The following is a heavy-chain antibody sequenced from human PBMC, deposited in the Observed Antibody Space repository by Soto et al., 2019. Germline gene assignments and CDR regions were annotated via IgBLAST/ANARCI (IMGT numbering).Heavy chain of an antibody. J-gene: IGHJ4*02. V-gene: IGHV3-48*01. D-gene: IGHD3-22*01. Sequence: PGGSLRLSCVASGFTFSTDSMNWVRQAPGKGLEWVAHISTSGTTRYYADSVKGRFTISRDNAKTSLYLQMNSLRAEDTAVYYCARAPVDYYDSYYFDYWGQGTLVTVSS. CDR1: GFTFSTDS. CDR3: ARAPVDYYDSYYFDY. CDR2: ISTSGTTR.